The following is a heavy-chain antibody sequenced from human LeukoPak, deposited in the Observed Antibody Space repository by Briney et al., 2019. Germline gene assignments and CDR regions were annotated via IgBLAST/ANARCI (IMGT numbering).Heavy chain of an antibody. J-gene: IGHJ4*02. Sequence: SETLSLTCTVSGGSISRDYWSWIRQPPGKGLEWIGYIDYAGRTTYNPSLKSRVTISVDTSKNQFSLRLSSVTAADTAVYYCARTSYYYDSSGYYLFDYWGQGTLVTVSS. V-gene: IGHV4-59*01. CDR1: GGSISRDY. D-gene: IGHD3-22*01. CDR2: IDYAGRT. CDR3: ARTSYYYDSSGYYLFDY.